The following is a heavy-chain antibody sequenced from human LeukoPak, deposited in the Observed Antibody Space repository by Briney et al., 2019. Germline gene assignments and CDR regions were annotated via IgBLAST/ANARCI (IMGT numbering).Heavy chain of an antibody. D-gene: IGHD3-22*01. J-gene: IGHJ3*02. CDR2: FDPEDGET. CDR3: ATLGDSSGYHYAFDI. V-gene: IGHV1-24*01. CDR1: GYTLTELS. Sequence: GASVKVSCKVSGYTLTELSMHWVRQAPGKGLEWMGGFDPEDGETIYAQKFQGRVTMTEDTSTDTAYMELSSLRSEDTAVYYCATLGDSSGYHYAFDIWGQGTMVTVSS.